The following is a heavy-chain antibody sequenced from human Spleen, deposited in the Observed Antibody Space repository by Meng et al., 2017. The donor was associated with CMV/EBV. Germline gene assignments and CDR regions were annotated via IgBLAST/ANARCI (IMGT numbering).Heavy chain of an antibody. CDR3: ASISRIYDFVVVPAGDY. CDR2: ISGSGGST. Sequence: GESLKISCAASGFTFSNYVMSWVRQAPGKGLEWVSGISGSGGSTYYADSYADSVKGRITISRDNAKNSLYLQMNSLRAEDTAVYYCASISRIYDFVVVPAGDYWGQGTLVTVSS. J-gene: IGHJ4*02. V-gene: IGHV3-23*01. CDR1: GFTFSNYV. D-gene: IGHD2-2*01.